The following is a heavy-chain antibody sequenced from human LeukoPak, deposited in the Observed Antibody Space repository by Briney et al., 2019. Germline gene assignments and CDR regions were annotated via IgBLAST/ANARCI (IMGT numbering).Heavy chain of an antibody. J-gene: IGHJ5*02. Sequence: SETLSLTCTVSGGSISSYYWSWIRQPPGKGLEWIGYIYYSGSTNYNPSLKSRVTISVDTSKNQFSLKLSSVTAADTAVYYCARASSSSWYVGWFDPWGQGTLVTVSS. CDR2: IYYSGST. CDR1: GGSISSYY. V-gene: IGHV4-59*01. D-gene: IGHD6-13*01. CDR3: ARASSSSWYVGWFDP.